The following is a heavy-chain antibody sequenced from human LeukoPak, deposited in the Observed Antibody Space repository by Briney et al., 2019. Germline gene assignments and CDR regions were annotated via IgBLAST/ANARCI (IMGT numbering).Heavy chain of an antibody. CDR1: GYSFTSYW. J-gene: IGHJ6*02. CDR2: IYPGDSDT. Sequence: GESLKISCKASGYSFTSYWIGWVRQMPGKGLEWMGIIYPGDSDTKYSPSFEGQVTISADKSTSTAYLQWSSLKASDTAMYYCARPTMTTVSGDTVYYYYGMDVWGQGTTVTVSS. V-gene: IGHV5-51*01. CDR3: ARPTMTTVSGDTVYYYYGMDV. D-gene: IGHD4-17*01.